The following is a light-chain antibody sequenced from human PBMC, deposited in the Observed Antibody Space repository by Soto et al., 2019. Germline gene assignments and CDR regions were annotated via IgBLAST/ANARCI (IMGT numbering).Light chain of an antibody. V-gene: IGLV2-14*01. CDR2: QVT. CDR1: SSDLAIYNY. Sequence: QSVLAQPASVSGSLGQSITISCTGTSSDLAIYNYVSWYQQQPGRAPKLMIYQVTNRPSGVSNRFSGSRSGNTASLTISGLQAEDEADYYCSSYTDSSNDVFGTGTKGTVL. CDR3: SSYTDSSNDV. J-gene: IGLJ1*01.